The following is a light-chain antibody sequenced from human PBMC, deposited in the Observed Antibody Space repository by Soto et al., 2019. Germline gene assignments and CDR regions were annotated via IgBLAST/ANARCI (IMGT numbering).Light chain of an antibody. Sequence: QSVLTQPASVSGSPGHSITISCTGTSSDVGGHNYVSWYQQHPGKAPKLMIYEVSNRPSGVSNRFSGSKSGNTASLTISGLQAEDEADYYCSSYTSSSTQVFGTGTKVTVL. CDR2: EVS. J-gene: IGLJ1*01. CDR1: SSDVGGHNY. V-gene: IGLV2-14*01. CDR3: SSYTSSSTQV.